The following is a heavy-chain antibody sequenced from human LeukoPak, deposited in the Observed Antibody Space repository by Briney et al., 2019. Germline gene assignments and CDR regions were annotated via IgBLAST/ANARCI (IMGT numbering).Heavy chain of an antibody. CDR2: INGNGAST. V-gene: IGHV3-23*01. D-gene: IGHD5-18*01. Sequence: GGSLRLSCAASGFSFNDHAMSWVRQAPGKGLAWVSGINGNGASTYYSDSVKGRFTISRDNSKNTVYLRMSSLRADDTATYYCAKDQTYSYYYLDSWGQGALVTVSS. CDR1: GFSFNDHA. J-gene: IGHJ4*02. CDR3: AKDQTYSYYYLDS.